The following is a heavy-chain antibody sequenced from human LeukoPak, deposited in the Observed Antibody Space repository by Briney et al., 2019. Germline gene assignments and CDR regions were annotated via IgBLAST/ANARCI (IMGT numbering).Heavy chain of an antibody. J-gene: IGHJ4*02. Sequence: KPSETLSPTSTVSGGSISRYYWSWIRQPAGKGLEWIGRIYTSGSTNYNPSLKSRVTMSVDTSKNQFSLKLSSVTAADTAVYYCARDLGGYSRNFDYWGQGTLVTVSS. CDR3: ARDLGGYSRNFDY. D-gene: IGHD6-13*01. V-gene: IGHV4-4*07. CDR2: IYTSGST. CDR1: GGSISRYY.